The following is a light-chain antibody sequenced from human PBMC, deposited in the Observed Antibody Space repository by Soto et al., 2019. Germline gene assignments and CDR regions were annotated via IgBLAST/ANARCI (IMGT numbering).Light chain of an antibody. Sequence: EIVLTQSPGTVSLSPWERATLSCRASQSVTSSYLAWYQQKPGQAPRLLIYGASTRATGIPARFSGSGSGTEFTLTISSLQSEDFAVYYCQQYNNWPRTFGQGTKVDNK. V-gene: IGKV3-15*01. J-gene: IGKJ1*01. CDR3: QQYNNWPRT. CDR2: GAS. CDR1: QSVTSSY.